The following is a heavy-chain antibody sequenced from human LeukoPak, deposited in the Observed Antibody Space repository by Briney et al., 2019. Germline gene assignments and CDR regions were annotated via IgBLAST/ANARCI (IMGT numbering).Heavy chain of an antibody. V-gene: IGHV3-21*01. J-gene: IGHJ5*02. CDR3: ARAAAAGTLYWFDP. Sequence: GGSLRLSCAASGFTFSSYWMNWVRQAPGKGLEWVSSISSSSSYIYYADSVKGRFTISRDNAKNSLYLQMNSLRAEDTAVYYCARAAAAGTLYWFDPWGQGTLVTVSS. D-gene: IGHD6-13*01. CDR1: GFTFSSYW. CDR2: ISSSSSYI.